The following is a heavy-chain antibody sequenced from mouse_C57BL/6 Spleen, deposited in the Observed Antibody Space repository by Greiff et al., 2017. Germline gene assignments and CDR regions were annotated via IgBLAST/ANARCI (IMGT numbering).Heavy chain of an antibody. CDR1: GYTFTDYY. D-gene: IGHD2-4*01. V-gene: IGHV1-26*01. Sequence: VQLQQSGPELVKPGASVKISCKASGYTFTDYYMNWVKQSHGKSLEWIGDINPNNGGTSYNQKFKGKATLTVDKSSSTAYMELRSLTSEDSAVYYCARSEGLRPWFAYWGQGTLVTVSA. J-gene: IGHJ3*01. CDR3: ARSEGLRPWFAY. CDR2: INPNNGGT.